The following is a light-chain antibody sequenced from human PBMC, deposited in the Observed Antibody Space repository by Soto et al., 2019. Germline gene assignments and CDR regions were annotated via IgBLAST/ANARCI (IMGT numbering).Light chain of an antibody. V-gene: IGLV1-44*01. CDR2: IND. J-gene: IGLJ2*01. CDR3: LAWEDSLNGVV. Sequence: QPVLPQPPSASGTPGQRVTISCSGSSSNIRSDTVHWYQQLPGTAPKLLIYINDQRPSGVPDRFPGSKSGTSASLAISVLQSEDEADYYCLAWEDSLNGVVFGGGTKLTVL. CDR1: SSNIRSDT.